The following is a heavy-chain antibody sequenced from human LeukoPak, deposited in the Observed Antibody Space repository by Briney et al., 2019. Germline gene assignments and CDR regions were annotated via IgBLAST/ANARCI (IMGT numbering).Heavy chain of an antibody. J-gene: IGHJ5*02. CDR1: GYTFTSYD. D-gene: IGHD1-7*01. CDR3: AREPFPKVVLNYFDP. Sequence: ASVKVSCKASGYTFTSYDINWGRQATGQGLEWMGWMNPNSGNTGYAQKFQGRVTMTRNTSISTAYMELSSLRSEDTAVYYCAREPFPKVVLNYFDPWGQGTLVTVSS. CDR2: MNPNSGNT. V-gene: IGHV1-8*01.